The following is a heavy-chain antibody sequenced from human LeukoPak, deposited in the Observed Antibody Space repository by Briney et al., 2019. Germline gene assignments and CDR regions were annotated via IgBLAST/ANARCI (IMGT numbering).Heavy chain of an antibody. Sequence: SETLCLTCAVYGGSFSGYYWSWIRQPPGKGLEWIGYIYYSGSTNYNPSLKSRVTISVDTSKNQFSLKLSSVTAADTAVYYCARGPEGDNWNYYYYYGMDVWGQGTTVTVSS. V-gene: IGHV4-59*01. D-gene: IGHD1-20*01. CDR3: ARGPEGDNWNYYYYYGMDV. CDR1: GGSFSGYY. J-gene: IGHJ6*02. CDR2: IYYSGST.